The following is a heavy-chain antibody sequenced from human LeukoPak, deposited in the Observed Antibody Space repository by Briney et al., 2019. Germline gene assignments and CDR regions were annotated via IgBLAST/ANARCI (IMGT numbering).Heavy chain of an antibody. J-gene: IGHJ4*02. V-gene: IGHV3-15*01. Sequence: GGSLRLSCAASGFTFSNAWMSWVRQAPGKGLEWVGRIKSKTDGGTTDYAAPVKGRFTISRDDSKNTLYLQMNSLKTEDTAVYYCTTGRCSGGSCYSGYFDYWGQGTLVTVSS. CDR1: GFTFSNAW. D-gene: IGHD2-15*01. CDR3: TTGRCSGGSCYSGYFDY. CDR2: IKSKTDGGTT.